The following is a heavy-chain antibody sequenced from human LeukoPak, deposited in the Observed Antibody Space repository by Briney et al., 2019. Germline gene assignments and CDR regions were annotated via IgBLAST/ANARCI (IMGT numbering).Heavy chain of an antibody. CDR3: ARDRAAAGPTIYYYYGMDV. D-gene: IGHD6-13*01. J-gene: IGHJ6*02. CDR2: IYTSGST. Sequence: SETLSLTCTVSGGSISSYYWSWIRQPAGKGLEWIGRIYTSGSTNYNPSLKSRVTMSVETSKNQFSLKLSSVTAADTAVYYCARDRAAAGPTIYYYYGMDVWGQGTTVTVSS. V-gene: IGHV4-4*07. CDR1: GGSISSYY.